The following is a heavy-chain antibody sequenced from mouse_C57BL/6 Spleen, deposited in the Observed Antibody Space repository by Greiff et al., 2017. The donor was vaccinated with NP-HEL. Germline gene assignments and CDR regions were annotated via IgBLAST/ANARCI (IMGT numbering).Heavy chain of an antibody. CDR1: GYSFTGYF. CDR2: INPYNGDT. V-gene: IGHV1-37*01. J-gene: IGHJ4*01. D-gene: IGHD1-1*01. Sequence: EVKLMESGPELVKPGASVKISCKASGYSFTGYFMNWVKQSHGKSLEWIGRINPYNGDTFYNQKFKGKATLTVDKSSSTAHMELLSLTSEDFAVYYCAKDYYYGSNAMDYWGQGTSVTVSS. CDR3: AKDYYYGSNAMDY.